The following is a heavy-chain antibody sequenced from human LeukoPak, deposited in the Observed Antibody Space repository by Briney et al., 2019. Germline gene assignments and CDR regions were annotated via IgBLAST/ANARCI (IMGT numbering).Heavy chain of an antibody. J-gene: IGHJ3*02. CDR2: ITSTSDTI. CDR1: GFPFSTYS. Sequence: GGSLRLSCVTSGFPFSTYSMNWVRQAPGKGLEWLSYITSTSDTIYYADSVKGRFTISRDNSKNTLYLQMNSLRAEDTAVYYCAKDEGSGWYPDAFDIWGQGTMVTVSS. CDR3: AKDEGSGWYPDAFDI. V-gene: IGHV3-48*01. D-gene: IGHD6-19*01.